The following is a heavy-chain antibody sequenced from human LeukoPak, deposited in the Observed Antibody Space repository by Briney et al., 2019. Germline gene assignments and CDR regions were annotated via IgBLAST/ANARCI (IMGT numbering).Heavy chain of an antibody. Sequence: CAAXXFXXXSXXMNWVXQXPXXXXXXXXXISSSSSYIYYADSVKGRFTISRDNAKNSLYLQMNSLRAEDTAVYYCARDRIQLWSGNFDYWGQGTLVTVSS. CDR1: XFXXXSXX. CDR2: ISSSSSYI. J-gene: IGHJ4*02. CDR3: ARDRIQLWSGNFDY. D-gene: IGHD5-18*01. V-gene: IGHV3-21*01.